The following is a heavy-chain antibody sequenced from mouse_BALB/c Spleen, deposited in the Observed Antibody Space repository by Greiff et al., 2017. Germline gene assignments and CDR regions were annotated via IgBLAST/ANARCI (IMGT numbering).Heavy chain of an antibody. CDR2: ISSGGSYT. D-gene: IGHD4-1*01. CDR1: GFTFSSYA. Sequence: EVKVVESGGGLVKPGGSLKLSCAASGFTFSSYAMSWVRQSPEKRLEWVAEISSGGSYTYYPDTVTGRFTISRDNAKNTLYLEMSSLRSEDTAMYYCARDPMGTGSAMDYWGQGTSVTVSS. CDR3: ARDPMGTGSAMDY. V-gene: IGHV5-9-4*01. J-gene: IGHJ4*01.